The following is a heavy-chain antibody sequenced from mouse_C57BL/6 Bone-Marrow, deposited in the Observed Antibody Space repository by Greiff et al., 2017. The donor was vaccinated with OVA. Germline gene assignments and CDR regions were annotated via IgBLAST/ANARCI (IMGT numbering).Heavy chain of an antibody. J-gene: IGHJ1*03. Sequence: VKLMESGAELVRPGASVKLSCKASGYTFTDYYINWVKQRPGQGLEWIARIYPGSGNTYYNEKFKGKATLTAEKSSSTAYMQLSSLTSEDSAVYFCARLAYHWYFDVWGTGTTVTVSS. CDR2: IYPGSGNT. CDR3: ARLAYHWYFDV. V-gene: IGHV1-76*01. CDR1: GYTFTDYY.